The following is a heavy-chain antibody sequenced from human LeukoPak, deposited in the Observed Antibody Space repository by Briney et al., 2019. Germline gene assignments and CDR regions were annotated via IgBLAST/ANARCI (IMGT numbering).Heavy chain of an antibody. V-gene: IGHV4-59*01. Sequence: SETLSLTCTVSGGSISSYYWSWIRQPPGKGLEWIGYIYYSGSTNYNPSLKSRVTISVDTSKNQFSLKLSSVTAADTAVYYCARVAYRYDILTGPREIYFDYWGQGTLVTVSS. CDR3: ARVAYRYDILTGPREIYFDY. J-gene: IGHJ4*02. CDR2: IYYSGST. D-gene: IGHD3-9*01. CDR1: GGSISSYY.